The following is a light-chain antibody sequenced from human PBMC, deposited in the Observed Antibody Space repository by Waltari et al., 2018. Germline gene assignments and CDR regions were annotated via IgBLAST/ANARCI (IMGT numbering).Light chain of an antibody. CDR2: SAS. V-gene: IGKV3-15*01. CDR3: QQYNNWPLT. J-gene: IGKJ4*01. Sequence: ETVMTQSPATLSALPGERVTLSCGASQSISSHLAWDQQKPGQPPRLVIYSASSRATGVPVRFSGSGSGTDFTLTISNLQSEDFAVYYCQQYNNWPLTFGGGTKVEL. CDR1: QSISSH.